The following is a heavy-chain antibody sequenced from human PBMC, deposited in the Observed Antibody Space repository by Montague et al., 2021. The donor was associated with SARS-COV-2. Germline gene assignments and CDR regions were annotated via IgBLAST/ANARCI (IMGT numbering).Heavy chain of an antibody. D-gene: IGHD3-10*01. Sequence: SETLSLTCTVSGGSISNSIYYWDWIRQPPGKGLEWIGSIYYTENTYYXPSPKSRVTISIDTSKNQFSLKLTSVTAADTAVYYCARAVSVRRAVNWFDPWGQGTLVTVSS. CDR2: IYYTENT. J-gene: IGHJ5*02. CDR3: ARAVSVRRAVNWFDP. V-gene: IGHV4-39*07. CDR1: GGSISNSIYY.